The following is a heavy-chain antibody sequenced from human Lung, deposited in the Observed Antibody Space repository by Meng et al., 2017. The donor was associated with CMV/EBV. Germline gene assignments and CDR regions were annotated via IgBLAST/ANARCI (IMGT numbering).Heavy chain of an antibody. D-gene: IGHD2-15*01. CDR1: GYTFTGYF. CDR3: ERARHVEYIDSSCYYDH. Sequence: ASVKVSXKASGYTFTGYFIHWVRQAPGQGLEWMGWINPKSGGTNFAQRFPGRVTMTRDTSISTVYMELRSLRSDDTAVYDCERARHVEYIDSSCYYDHWGQGTXVTVSS. V-gene: IGHV1-2*02. CDR2: INPKSGGT. J-gene: IGHJ4*02.